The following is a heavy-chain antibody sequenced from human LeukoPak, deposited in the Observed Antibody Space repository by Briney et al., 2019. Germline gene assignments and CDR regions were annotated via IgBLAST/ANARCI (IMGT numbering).Heavy chain of an antibody. CDR2: ISSSSSYI. Sequence: GGTLRLSCAASGFTFSSYSMNWVRQAPGKGLEWVSSISSSSSYIYYADSVKGLLPISRDNANNSLYLQMNSLRAEDTAVYYCARDHCSSTSCYTTYNWFDPWGQGTLVTVSS. J-gene: IGHJ5*02. CDR1: GFTFSSYS. CDR3: ARDHCSSTSCYTTYNWFDP. D-gene: IGHD2-2*02. V-gene: IGHV3-21*01.